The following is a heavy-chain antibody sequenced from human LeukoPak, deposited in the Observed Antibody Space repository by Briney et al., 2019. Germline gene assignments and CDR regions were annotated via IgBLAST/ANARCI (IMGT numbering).Heavy chain of an antibody. V-gene: IGHV4-34*08. CDR1: GFTFSTYT. Sequence: GSLRLSCVASGFTFSTYTMSWIRQPPGKGLEWIGEINHSGNTNYNLSLKSRVTISLDTSKNQISLRLSSVTAADTAVYYCARRGITMVRGVIISLYYFDYWGQGTLVTVSS. D-gene: IGHD3-10*01. CDR3: ARRGITMVRGVIISLYYFDY. J-gene: IGHJ4*02. CDR2: INHSGNT.